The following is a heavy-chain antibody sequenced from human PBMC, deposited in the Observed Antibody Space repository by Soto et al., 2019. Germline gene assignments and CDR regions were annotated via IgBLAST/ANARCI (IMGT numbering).Heavy chain of an antibody. D-gene: IGHD6-13*01. CDR1: GFTFSSYG. V-gene: IGHV3-33*01. Sequence: PGGSLRLSCAASGFTFSSYGMHWVRQAPGKGLEWVAVIWYDGSNKYYADSVKGRFTISRDNSKNTLYLQMNSLRAEDTAVYYCARDTGPYIAAAGTGYYYYGMDVWGQGTTVTVSS. J-gene: IGHJ6*02. CDR3: ARDTGPYIAAAGTGYYYYGMDV. CDR2: IWYDGSNK.